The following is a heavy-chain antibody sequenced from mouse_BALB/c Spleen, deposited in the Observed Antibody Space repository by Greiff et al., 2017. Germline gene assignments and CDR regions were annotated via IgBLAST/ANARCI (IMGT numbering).Heavy chain of an antibody. V-gene: IGHV5-17*02. CDR2: ISSGSSTI. J-gene: IGHJ2*01. D-gene: IGHD2-1*01. Sequence: EVKLQESGGGLVQPGGSRKLSCAASGFTFSSFGMHWVRQAPEKGLEWVAYISSGSSTIYYADTVKGRFTISRDNPKNTLFLQMTSLRSEDTAMYYCARSGGNYYFDYWGQGTTLTVS. CDR1: GFTFSSFG. CDR3: ARSGGNYYFDY.